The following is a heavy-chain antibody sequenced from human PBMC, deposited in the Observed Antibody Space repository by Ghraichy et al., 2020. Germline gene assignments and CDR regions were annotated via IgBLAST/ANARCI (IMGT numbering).Heavy chain of an antibody. V-gene: IGHV1-58*02. CDR1: GFTFTSSA. CDR3: AASMYGSGSYYNAPGAPIYYYYGMDV. Sequence: KVSCKASGFTFTSSAMQWVRQARGQRLEWIGWIVVGSGNTNYAQKFQERVTITRDMSTSTAYMELSSLRSEDTAVYYCAASMYGSGSYYNAPGAPIYYYYGMDVWGQGTTVTVSS. D-gene: IGHD3-10*01. J-gene: IGHJ6*02. CDR2: IVVGSGNT.